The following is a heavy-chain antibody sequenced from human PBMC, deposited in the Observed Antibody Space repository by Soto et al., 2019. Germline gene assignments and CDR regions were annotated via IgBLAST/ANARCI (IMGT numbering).Heavy chain of an antibody. CDR3: APRRDSRGYFAY. CDR1: GFALTTSRKG. CDR2: IYWDDDK. Sequence: SGDTLVNPTQTVPLTHTFSGFALTTSRKGVAGIRQPPGKALEWHALIYWDDDKRYSPSLKSRLTITTDTSKNQVVLTMTNMDPVDTDNYYCAPRRDSRGYFAYWGQGTLVTVSS. V-gene: IGHV2-5*02. D-gene: IGHD3-22*01. J-gene: IGHJ4*02.